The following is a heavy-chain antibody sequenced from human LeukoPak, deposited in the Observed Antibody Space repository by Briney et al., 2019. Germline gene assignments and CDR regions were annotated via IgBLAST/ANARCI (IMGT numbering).Heavy chain of an antibody. J-gene: IGHJ5*02. CDR3: ARGEYCSGGSCYSRTWFDP. D-gene: IGHD2-15*01. V-gene: IGHV1-46*01. CDR1: GYTFTSYY. CDR2: VNPSGGST. Sequence: ASVKVSCKASGYTFTSYYMHWVRQAPGQGLGWMGIVNPSGGSTSYAQKFQGRVTMTRDTSTSTVYMELSSLRSEDTAVYYCARGEYCSGGSCYSRTWFDPWGQGTLVTVSS.